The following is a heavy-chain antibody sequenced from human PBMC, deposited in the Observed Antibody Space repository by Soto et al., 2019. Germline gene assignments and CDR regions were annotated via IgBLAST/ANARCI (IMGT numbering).Heavy chain of an antibody. Sequence: QVQLVQSGAEVKKPGSSVKVSCKASGGTFSSYTISWVRQAPGQGLEWMGRIIPILGIANYAQKFQGRVTITAYKFTSRGYMVLISLRSEDTAVYYCARASKLVLGYYFDYWGQGTLVTVSS. CDR2: IIPILGIA. CDR3: ARASKLVLGYYFDY. D-gene: IGHD6-13*01. J-gene: IGHJ4*02. V-gene: IGHV1-69*02. CDR1: GGTFSSYT.